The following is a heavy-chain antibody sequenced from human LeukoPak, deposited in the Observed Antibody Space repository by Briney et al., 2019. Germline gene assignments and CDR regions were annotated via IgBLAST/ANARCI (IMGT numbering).Heavy chain of an antibody. CDR1: GGTFSTYT. Sequence: SCKASGGTFSTYTMHWVRQAPGKGLEWVAVISYDGSNKHYADSVKGRFTTSRDNSKNTLYLQMNSLRAEDTAVYYCARSSVAVADPNWFDPWGQGTLVTVSS. V-gene: IGHV3-30*04. CDR3: ARSSVAVADPNWFDP. J-gene: IGHJ5*02. CDR2: ISYDGSNK. D-gene: IGHD6-19*01.